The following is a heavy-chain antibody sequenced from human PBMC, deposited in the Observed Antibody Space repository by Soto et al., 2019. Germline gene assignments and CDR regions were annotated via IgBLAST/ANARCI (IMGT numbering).Heavy chain of an antibody. J-gene: IGHJ6*02. CDR1: DDFISSYY. Sequence: SETLSLTCTVSDDFISSYYWNWIRQPAGKGLEWIGRVSTSGATNYNPSLESRVTMSVDTSKKQFSLKRTSVTAADTAVYFCARADYEILTGAYAMDVWGQGTTVTVSS. CDR2: VSTSGAT. CDR3: ARADYEILTGAYAMDV. D-gene: IGHD3-9*01. V-gene: IGHV4-4*07.